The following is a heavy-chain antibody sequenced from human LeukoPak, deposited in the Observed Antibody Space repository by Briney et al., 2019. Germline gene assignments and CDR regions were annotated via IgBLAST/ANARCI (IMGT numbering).Heavy chain of an antibody. V-gene: IGHV4-61*02. J-gene: IGHJ4*02. Sequence: PSETLSLTCTVSGGSISSCSYYWSWIRQPAGKGLEWIGRIYTSGSTNYNPSLKSRVTISVDTSKNQFSLKLSSVTAADTAVYYCARELVRYYGTSHFDYWGQGTLVTLSS. D-gene: IGHD3-9*01. CDR3: ARELVRYYGTSHFDY. CDR1: GGSISSCSYY. CDR2: IYTSGST.